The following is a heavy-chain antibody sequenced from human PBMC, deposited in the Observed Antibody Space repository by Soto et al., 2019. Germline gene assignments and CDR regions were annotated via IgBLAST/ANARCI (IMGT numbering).Heavy chain of an antibody. CDR2: IIPILGIA. J-gene: IGHJ6*02. CDR3: ARDGALGENYYYYGMDV. CDR1: GGTFSSYT. D-gene: IGHD3-16*01. V-gene: IGHV1-69*04. Sequence: SVKVSCKASGGTFSSYTISWVRQAPGQGLEWMGRIIPILGIANYAQKFQGRVTMTTDTSTSTAYMELRSLRSDDTAVYYCARDGALGENYYYYGMDVWGQGTTVTVSS.